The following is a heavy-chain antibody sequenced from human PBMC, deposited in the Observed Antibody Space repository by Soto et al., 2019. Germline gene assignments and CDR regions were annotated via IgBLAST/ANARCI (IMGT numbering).Heavy chain of an antibody. CDR3: ARDYYGSGSYTRVGYYYGMDV. CDR2: IIPIFGTA. V-gene: IGHV1-69*13. D-gene: IGHD3-10*01. J-gene: IGHJ6*02. Sequence: SVKVSCKASGGTFSSYAISWVRQAPGQGLEWMGGIIPIFGTANYAQKFQGRVTITADESTSTAYMELSSLRSEDTAVYYCARDYYGSGSYTRVGYYYGMDVWSQGTTVTVSS. CDR1: GGTFSSYA.